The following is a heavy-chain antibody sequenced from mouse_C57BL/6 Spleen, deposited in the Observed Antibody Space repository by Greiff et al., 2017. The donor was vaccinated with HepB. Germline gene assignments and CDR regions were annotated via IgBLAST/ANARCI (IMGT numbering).Heavy chain of an antibody. CDR1: GYTFTDYY. Sequence: VQLQQSGAELVRPGASVKLSCKASGYTFTDYYINWVKQRPGQGLEWIARIYPGSGNTYYNEKFKGKATLTAEKSSSTAYMQLSSLTSEDSAVYVCARRGGTVVAHWYFDVWGTGTTVTVSS. V-gene: IGHV1-76*01. CDR2: IYPGSGNT. J-gene: IGHJ1*03. CDR3: ARRGGTVVAHWYFDV. D-gene: IGHD1-1*01.